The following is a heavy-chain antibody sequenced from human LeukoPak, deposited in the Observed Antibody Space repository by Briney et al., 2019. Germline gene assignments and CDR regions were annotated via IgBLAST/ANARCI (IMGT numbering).Heavy chain of an antibody. D-gene: IGHD3-22*01. V-gene: IGHV3-7*01. Sequence: QPGGSLRLSCAASGFTFSSYEMNWVRQAPGKGLEWVASIKQDGSDEYFADSVRGRFTISRDNAKNSLYLQMNSLRAEDTAVYYCARDDYYYGTSGWFFDYWGQGTLVTVSS. CDR2: IKQDGSDE. CDR3: ARDDYYYGTSGWFFDY. J-gene: IGHJ4*02. CDR1: GFTFSSYE.